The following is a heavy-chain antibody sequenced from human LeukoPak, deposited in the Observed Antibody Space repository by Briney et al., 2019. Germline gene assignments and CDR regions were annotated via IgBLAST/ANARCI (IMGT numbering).Heavy chain of an antibody. Sequence: ASVKVSCKASGYTFTGYYMHWVRQAPGQGLEWMGRINPNSGGTNYAQKFQGRVTMTRDTPISTAYMELSRLRSDDTAVYYCARGWVYYDSSGLPIMSWGQGTLVTVSS. CDR3: ARGWVYYDSSGLPIMS. V-gene: IGHV1-2*06. CDR2: INPNSGGT. D-gene: IGHD3-22*01. CDR1: GYTFTGYY. J-gene: IGHJ5*02.